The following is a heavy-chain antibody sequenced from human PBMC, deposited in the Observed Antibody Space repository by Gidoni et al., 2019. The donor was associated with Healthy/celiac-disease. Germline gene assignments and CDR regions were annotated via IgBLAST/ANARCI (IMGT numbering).Heavy chain of an antibody. V-gene: IGHV4-39*01. Sequence: QLQLQESGPGLVKPSETLSLTCTVSGGYISSSSYYWGWIRQPPGKGLEWIGSIYYSGSTYYNPSLKSRVTISVDTSKNQFSLKLSSVTAADTAVYYCARQKETYGSGKTRGWFDPWGQGTLVTVSS. D-gene: IGHD3-10*01. CDR2: IYYSGST. CDR3: ARQKETYGSGKTRGWFDP. J-gene: IGHJ5*02. CDR1: GGYISSSSYY.